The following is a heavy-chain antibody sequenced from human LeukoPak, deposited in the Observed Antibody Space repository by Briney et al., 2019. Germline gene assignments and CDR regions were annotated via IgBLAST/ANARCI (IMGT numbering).Heavy chain of an antibody. J-gene: IGHJ4*02. CDR3: ARDLTSIAVAGTGYFDY. V-gene: IGHV3-21*01. D-gene: IGHD6-19*01. CDR1: GFTFGSYS. Sequence: GGSLRLSCAASGFTFGSYSMNWVRQAPGKGLEWVSSISSSSSYIYYADSVKGRFTISRDNAKNSLYLQMNSLRAEDTAVYYCARDLTSIAVAGTGYFDYWGQGTLVTVSS. CDR2: ISSSSSYI.